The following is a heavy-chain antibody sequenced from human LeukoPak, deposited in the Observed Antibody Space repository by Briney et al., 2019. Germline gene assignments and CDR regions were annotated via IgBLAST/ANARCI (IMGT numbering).Heavy chain of an antibody. CDR2: ISSSSSYI. J-gene: IGHJ4*02. V-gene: IGHV3-21*01. CDR3: ARDLISGSYYGDFDY. Sequence: GGSLRLSCAASGFTFSSYSMNWVRQAPGKGLEWVSSISSSSSYIYYADSVKGRFTISRDNAKNSLYLQMNSLRAEDTAVYYCARDLISGSYYGDFDYWGQGTLVTVSS. D-gene: IGHD3-10*01. CDR1: GFTFSSYS.